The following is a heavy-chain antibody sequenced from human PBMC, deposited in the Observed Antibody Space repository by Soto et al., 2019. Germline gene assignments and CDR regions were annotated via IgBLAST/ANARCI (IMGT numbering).Heavy chain of an antibody. D-gene: IGHD1-7*01. V-gene: IGHV4-30-4*01. CDR3: ARVGYNWNYRWFDP. CDR2: IYYSGSA. J-gene: IGHJ5*02. CDR1: GGSISSGDYY. Sequence: SETLSLTCTVSGGSISSGDYYWSWIRQPPGKGLEYIGYIYYSGSAYYNPSLKSRVTISVGTSKNQFSLKLTSVTAADTAVYYCARVGYNWNYRWFDPWGQGTLVTVS.